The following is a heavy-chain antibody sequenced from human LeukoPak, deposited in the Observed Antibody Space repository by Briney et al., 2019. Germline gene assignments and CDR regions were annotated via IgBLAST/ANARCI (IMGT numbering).Heavy chain of an antibody. CDR3: ARVNSEWELRLLDY. Sequence: SETLSLTCTVSGGSISSSSYYWGWIRQPPGKGLEWIGSIYYSGSTYYNPSLKSRVTISVDTSKNQFSLKLSSVTAADTAVYYCARVNSEWELRLLDYWGQGTLVTVSS. J-gene: IGHJ4*02. V-gene: IGHV4-39*01. CDR1: GGSISSSSYY. CDR2: IYYSGST. D-gene: IGHD1-26*01.